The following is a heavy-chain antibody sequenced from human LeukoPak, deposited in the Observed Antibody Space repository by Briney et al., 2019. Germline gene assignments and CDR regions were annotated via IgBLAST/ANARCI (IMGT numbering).Heavy chain of an antibody. Sequence: RGGSLRLSCEASGFTFSIYWMSWVRQAPRKGLEWVANIKQDGSEKYYVDSVKGRFTISRDNAKNSLYLQMNSLRAEDTAVYYCARAATVAGIGVYYYYGMDVWGQGTTVTVSS. V-gene: IGHV3-7*01. CDR3: ARAATVAGIGVYYYYGMDV. D-gene: IGHD6-19*01. CDR2: IKQDGSEK. CDR1: GFTFSIYW. J-gene: IGHJ6*02.